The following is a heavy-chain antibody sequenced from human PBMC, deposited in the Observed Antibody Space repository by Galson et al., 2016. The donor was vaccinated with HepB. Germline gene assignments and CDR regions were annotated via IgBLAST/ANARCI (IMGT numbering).Heavy chain of an antibody. Sequence: PALVKPTQTLTLTCTLSGFSLSTRKMCVIWIRQPPGKALEWLAMIDYDDDKFYNTSLRTRLTISRDTSKNQVVLTMTHMDPIDTATYYCARMLCDSGNGGWWFDPWGQGTLVTVSS. J-gene: IGHJ5*02. CDR3: ARMLCDSGNGGWWFDP. V-gene: IGHV2-70*13. D-gene: IGHD4-23*01. CDR2: IDYDDDK. CDR1: GFSLSTRKMC.